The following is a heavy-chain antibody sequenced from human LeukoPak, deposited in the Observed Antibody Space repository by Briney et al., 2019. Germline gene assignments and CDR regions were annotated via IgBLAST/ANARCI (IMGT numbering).Heavy chain of an antibody. CDR1: GGSISSSGYY. Sequence: SETLSLTCTVSGGSISSSGYYWGWMRQPPGKGLEWIGSIYYGGSTYYNPSLKSRVTISVDTSKNQFSLKLSSVTAADTAMYYCARKYCSGGDCYSNYWGQGTLVTVSS. V-gene: IGHV4-39*01. J-gene: IGHJ4*02. CDR2: IYYGGST. CDR3: ARKYCSGGDCYSNY. D-gene: IGHD2-15*01.